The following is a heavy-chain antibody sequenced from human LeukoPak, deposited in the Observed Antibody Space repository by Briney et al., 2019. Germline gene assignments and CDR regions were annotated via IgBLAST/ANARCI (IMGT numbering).Heavy chain of an antibody. CDR1: GLPLSSYA. D-gene: IGHD4-11*01. CDR2: ISSTGGTT. CDR3: STSRPLQSFDC. V-gene: IGHV3-23*01. J-gene: IGHJ4*02. Sequence: GWSLRLSCSASGLPLSSYAMSWVRQAPGKGPDSVSLISSTGGTTYYADYVKGRFTISRDNSENTLYLQMNSLRAEDTAVYYCSTSRPLQSFDCWGQGTLVTVSS.